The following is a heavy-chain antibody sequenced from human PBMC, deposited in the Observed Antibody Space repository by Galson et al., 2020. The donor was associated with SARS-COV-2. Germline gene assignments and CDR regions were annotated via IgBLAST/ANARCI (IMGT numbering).Heavy chain of an antibody. CDR3: AADLWVGIVDAAHYGMDV. J-gene: IGHJ6*02. V-gene: IGHV1-58*01. CDR2: IVVGSGNT. Sequence: SVKVSCKASGFTFTSSAVQWVRQARGQRLEWIGWIVVGSGNTNYAQKFQERVTITRDMSTRTAYMELSSLRSEDTAVYYCAADLWVGIVDAAHYGMDVWGQGTTVTISS. CDR1: GFTFTSSA. D-gene: IGHD1-26*01.